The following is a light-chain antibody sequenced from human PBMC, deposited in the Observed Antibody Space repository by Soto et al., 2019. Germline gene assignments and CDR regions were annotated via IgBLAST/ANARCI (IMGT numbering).Light chain of an antibody. J-gene: IGLJ1*01. CDR1: SSDIGGYNF. V-gene: IGLV2-14*01. CDR3: GSITRSSTSV. CDR2: EVN. Sequence: QSALTQPASVSGSPGQSITISCTGTSSDIGGYNFVSWYQHHPGKAPKLMIYEVNNRPSGVSNRFSGSKSGNTASLTISGIQAEDEGDYYCGSITRSSTSVFGTGTKVTVL.